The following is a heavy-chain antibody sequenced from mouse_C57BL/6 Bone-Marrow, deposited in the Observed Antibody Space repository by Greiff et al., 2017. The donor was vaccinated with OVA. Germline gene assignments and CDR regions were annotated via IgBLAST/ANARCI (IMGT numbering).Heavy chain of an antibody. V-gene: IGHV1-83*01. CDR2: YPGSGNPY. Sequence: VQLKQSGPELVKPGASVKMSCKASGYTFTDYYMHWVKQKPGKGLEWIGEIYPGSGNPYYNEKFKGKATLTVDTSSSTAYMQLSSLTSEDSAVYFCASYYYGSSPFDYWGQGTTLTVSS. J-gene: IGHJ2*01. D-gene: IGHD1-1*01. CDR3: SYYYGSSPFDY. CDR1: YTFTDYYM.